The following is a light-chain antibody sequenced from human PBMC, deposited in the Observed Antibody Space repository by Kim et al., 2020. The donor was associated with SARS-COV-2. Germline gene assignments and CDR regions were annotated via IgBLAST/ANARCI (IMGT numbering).Light chain of an antibody. V-gene: IGKV3-15*01. J-gene: IGKJ2*01. CDR3: QQYNNWPYT. CDR1: QSLTFN. Sequence: EIVMTQSPATLSVSPGERATLSCRASQSLTFNLAWYQQKPGQAPRLLIYGASTRASSIPARFSGSGSGTDYTLTISSLQSEDFAVYYCQQYNNWPYTFGQGTKLEI. CDR2: GAS.